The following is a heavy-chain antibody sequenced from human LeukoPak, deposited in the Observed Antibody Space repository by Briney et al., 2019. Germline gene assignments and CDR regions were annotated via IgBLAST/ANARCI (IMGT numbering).Heavy chain of an antibody. CDR3: ARHQDGYTYGYDY. D-gene: IGHD5-18*01. J-gene: IGHJ4*02. Sequence: RGESLKISCKGSGYSFATYWIGWVRQMPGKGLEGMGIVYPGDSDVRYSPSFQGQVTISVDKSINPAYLQWSSLKASDTAKFYCARHQDGYTYGYDYWGQGTLVTVSS. V-gene: IGHV5-51*01. CDR2: VYPGDSDV. CDR1: GYSFATYW.